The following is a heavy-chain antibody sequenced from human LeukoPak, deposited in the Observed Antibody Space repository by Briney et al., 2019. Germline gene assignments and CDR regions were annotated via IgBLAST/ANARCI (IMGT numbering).Heavy chain of an antibody. J-gene: IGHJ4*02. V-gene: IGHV1-46*01. D-gene: IGHD6-13*01. CDR1: GYIFTSYF. CDR2: INPSGGST. Sequence: ASVKVSCKASGYIFTSYFMHWVRQAPGQGLEWMGLINPSGGSTNYAQKFQGRVTITADKSTSTAYMELSSLRSEDTAVYYCARSSSWLDYWGQGTLVTVSS. CDR3: ARSSSWLDY.